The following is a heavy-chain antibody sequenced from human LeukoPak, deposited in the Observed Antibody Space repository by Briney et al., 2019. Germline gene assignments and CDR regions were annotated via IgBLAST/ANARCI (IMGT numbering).Heavy chain of an antibody. Sequence: PGGSLRLSCAASGFTFSHYGVHWVRQAPGKGLEWVAVISYDGSNKYFTDSVKGRFTISRDNAKNSLYLQMNSLRAEDTAVYYCARAPWVGATGVWGQGTLVTVSS. J-gene: IGHJ4*02. CDR1: GFTFSHYG. D-gene: IGHD1-26*01. CDR3: ARAPWVGATGV. CDR2: ISYDGSNK. V-gene: IGHV3-30*03.